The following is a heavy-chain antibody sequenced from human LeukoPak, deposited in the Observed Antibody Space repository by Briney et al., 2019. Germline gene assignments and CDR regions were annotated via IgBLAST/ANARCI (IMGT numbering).Heavy chain of an antibody. CDR2: IYYSGST. J-gene: IGHJ4*02. CDR1: GGSISSYY. D-gene: IGHD6-19*01. CDR3: ARVLQNAVADYYFDY. Sequence: SETLSLTCTDSGGSISSYYWSWIRQPPGKGLEWIGYIYYSGSTNYNPSLKSRVTISVDTSKNQFSLKLSSVTAADTAVYYCARVLQNAVADYYFDYWGQGTLVTVSS. V-gene: IGHV4-59*01.